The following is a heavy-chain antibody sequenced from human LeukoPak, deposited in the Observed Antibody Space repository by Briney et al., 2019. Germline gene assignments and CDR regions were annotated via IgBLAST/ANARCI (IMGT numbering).Heavy chain of an antibody. D-gene: IGHD3-3*01. CDR1: GGSISSYY. V-gene: IGHV4-39*07. CDR2: IYYSGST. J-gene: IGHJ4*02. Sequence: SETLSLTCTVSGGSISSYYWGWIRQPPGKGLEWIGSIYYSGSTYYNPSLKSRVTISVDTSKNQFSLELSSVTAADTAVYYCASTITIFGVVNTDYWGQGTLVTVSS. CDR3: ASTITIFGVVNTDY.